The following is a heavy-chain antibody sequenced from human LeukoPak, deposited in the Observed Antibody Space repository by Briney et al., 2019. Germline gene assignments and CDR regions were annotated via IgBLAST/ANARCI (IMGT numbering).Heavy chain of an antibody. CDR2: INHSGST. D-gene: IGHD6-13*01. V-gene: IGHV4-34*01. CDR1: GGSFSGYY. CDR3: ARGRQLTPFDY. J-gene: IGHJ4*02. Sequence: SETLSLTCAVYGGSFSGYYWSWIRQPPGKGLEWIGEINHSGSTNYNPSLKSRVTISVDTSKHQFSLKLSSVTAADTAVYYCARGRQLTPFDYWGQGTLVTVSS.